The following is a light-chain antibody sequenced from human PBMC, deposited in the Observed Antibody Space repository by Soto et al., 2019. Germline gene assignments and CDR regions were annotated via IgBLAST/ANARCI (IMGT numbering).Light chain of an antibody. Sequence: EIVLTQSPGTLSLSPGERATLSCRASQSASGTYLAWYQHRSGQAPRLLIYGASNRAAGSPDRFSGCGSGTDFTLTISRLEHEDAEVYYCHQFVMAAPGYTFGQGTKLEIK. J-gene: IGKJ2*01. CDR2: GAS. CDR1: QSASGTY. V-gene: IGKV3-20*01. CDR3: HQFVMAAPGYT.